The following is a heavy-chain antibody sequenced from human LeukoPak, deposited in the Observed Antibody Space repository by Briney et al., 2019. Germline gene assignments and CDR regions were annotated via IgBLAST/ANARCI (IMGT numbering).Heavy chain of an antibody. V-gene: IGHV4-59*10. CDR1: GGSLSGYY. Sequence: PSETLSLTCAVYGGSLSGYYWSWIRQPAGKGLEWIGRIYTSGSTNYNPSLKSRVTISVDTSKNQFSLKLSSVTAADTAVYYCARTENEAYGMDVWGQGTTVTVSS. CDR2: IYTSGST. D-gene: IGHD1-1*01. J-gene: IGHJ6*02. CDR3: ARTENEAYGMDV.